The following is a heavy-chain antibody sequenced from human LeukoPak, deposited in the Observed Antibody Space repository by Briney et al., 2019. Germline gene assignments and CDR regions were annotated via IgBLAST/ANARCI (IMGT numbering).Heavy chain of an antibody. D-gene: IGHD2-2*02. CDR2: ISGSAGST. J-gene: IGHJ4*02. CDR1: GFTFSNYA. V-gene: IGHV3-23*01. CDR3: SRGRYCSSTSCYIDY. Sequence: GGSLRLSCATSGFTFSNYAMGWVRQAPGKGLEWVSGISGSAGSTYYADSVKGRFTISRDNSKNTLYLQMNSLRAEDTAVYYRSRGRYCSSTSCYIDYWGQGTLVTVAS.